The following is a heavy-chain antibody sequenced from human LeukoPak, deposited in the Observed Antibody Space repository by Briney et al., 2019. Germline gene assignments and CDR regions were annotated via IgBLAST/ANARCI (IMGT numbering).Heavy chain of an antibody. V-gene: IGHV4-61*02. D-gene: IGHD1-14*01. CDR1: GASTSGSISGGTYY. Sequence: SETLSLTCTVSGASTSGSISGGTYYWNWIRQPAGKGLEWIGRMYNGGTTINYSPSLKSRVTISVDTSKNQFSLNVTSVTAADTAVYYCARSTNRLDSWGQGTLVTVAS. CDR2: MYNGGTT. J-gene: IGHJ4*02. CDR3: ARSTNRLDS.